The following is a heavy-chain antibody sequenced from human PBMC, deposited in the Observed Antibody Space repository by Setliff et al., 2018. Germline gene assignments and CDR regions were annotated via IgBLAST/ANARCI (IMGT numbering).Heavy chain of an antibody. CDR1: GYSFSDSA. D-gene: IGHD2-2*02. CDR2: ISPYSGNA. CDR3: VRLAAIPEPATGVLG. Sequence: ASVKVSCKTSGYSFSDSAVNWVRQAPGQGLEWVGWISPYSGNAYYAPKLQDRVTLTTDPSISTAYMELNSLRSDDTAVYYCVRLAAIPEPATGVLGWGQGTLVTVSS. J-gene: IGHJ4*02. V-gene: IGHV1-18*01.